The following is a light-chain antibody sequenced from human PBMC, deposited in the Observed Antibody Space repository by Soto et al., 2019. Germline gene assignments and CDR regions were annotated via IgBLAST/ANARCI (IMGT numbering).Light chain of an antibody. CDR1: SSNIGAGYD. Sequence: QSVLTQPPSVSGAPGHRVTISCTGSSSNIGAGYDVHWYQHQPGTAPKLLIYGGSSRPSGVPDRFSGSKSGTSASLAITGLQAEYESDYYCQSYDRSLSATVFGTGTKVTVL. V-gene: IGLV1-40*01. J-gene: IGLJ1*01. CDR2: GGS. CDR3: QSYDRSLSATV.